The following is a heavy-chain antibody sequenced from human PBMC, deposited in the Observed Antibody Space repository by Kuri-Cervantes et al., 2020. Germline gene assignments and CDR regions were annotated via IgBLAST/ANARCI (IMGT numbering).Heavy chain of an antibody. CDR3: ASGGKGAYYYGSGETYFDY. CDR1: GLAFSRSW. J-gene: IGHJ4*02. V-gene: IGHV3-23*01. Sequence: GESLKISCTVSGLAFSRSWIHWVRQAPGKGLEWVSAISGSGGSTYYADSVKGRFTISRDNSKNTLYLQMNSLRAEDTAVYYCASGGKGAYYYGSGETYFDYWGQGTLVTVSS. D-gene: IGHD3-10*01. CDR2: ISGSGGST.